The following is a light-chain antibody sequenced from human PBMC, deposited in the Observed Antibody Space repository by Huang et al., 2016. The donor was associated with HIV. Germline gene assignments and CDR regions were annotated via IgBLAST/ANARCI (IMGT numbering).Light chain of an antibody. J-gene: IGKJ4*02. Sequence: EVVLTQSPATLSLSPGERATLSCRASQTISSYLAWYQHKPGQPPRLIIYDTSKRATGIPDRFSGSGSGTDFTLTISRLEPEDFAVYYCHQRAGWPLFGGGTKVEIK. CDR3: HQRAGWPL. V-gene: IGKV3-11*01. CDR1: QTISSY. CDR2: DTS.